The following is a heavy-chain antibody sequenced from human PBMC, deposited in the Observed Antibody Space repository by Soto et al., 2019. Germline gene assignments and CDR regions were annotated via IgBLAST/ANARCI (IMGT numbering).Heavy chain of an antibody. D-gene: IGHD6-13*01. CDR3: ASAAACTLTYYYYYGMVG. Sequence: GASVKVSCKASGYTFTSYAMHWVRQAPGQRLEWMGWINAGNGNTKYSQKFQGRVTITRDTSASTAYMELSSLRSEDTAVYYCASAAACTLTYYYYYGMVGWGQGITVNVFS. J-gene: IGHJ6*02. V-gene: IGHV1-3*01. CDR2: INAGNGNT. CDR1: GYTFTSYA.